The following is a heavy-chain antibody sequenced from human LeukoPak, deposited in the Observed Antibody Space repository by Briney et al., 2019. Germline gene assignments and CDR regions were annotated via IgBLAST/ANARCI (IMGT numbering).Heavy chain of an antibody. CDR3: ARNMVRGLNNWFDP. J-gene: IGHJ5*02. Sequence: SSYIYYADSVKGRFTVPRDNAKNSLYLQMNSLRAEDTAVYYCARNMVRGLNNWFDPWGQGTLVTVSS. D-gene: IGHD3-10*01. CDR2: SSYI. V-gene: IGHV3-21*01.